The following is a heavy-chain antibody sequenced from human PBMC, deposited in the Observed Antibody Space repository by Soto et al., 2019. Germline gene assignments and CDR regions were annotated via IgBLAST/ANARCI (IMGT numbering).Heavy chain of an antibody. CDR3: AKAGEDCSSTSCYVPRFYYGMDV. D-gene: IGHD2-2*01. V-gene: IGHV3-23*01. CDR2: ISGSGGST. Sequence: GSLRLSCAASGFTFSSYAMSWVRQAPGKGLEWVSAISGSGGSTYYADSVKGRFTISRDNSKNTLYLQMNSLRAEDTAVYYCAKAGEDCSSTSCYVPRFYYGMDVWGQGTTVTVSS. J-gene: IGHJ6*02. CDR1: GFTFSSYA.